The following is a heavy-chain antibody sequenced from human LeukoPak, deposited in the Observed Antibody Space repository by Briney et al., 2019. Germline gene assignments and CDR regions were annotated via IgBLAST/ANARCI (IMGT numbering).Heavy chain of an antibody. V-gene: IGHV1-69*04. CDR3: AREPNNWNSPLDY. J-gene: IGHJ4*02. CDR1: GGTFSSYA. CDR2: IIPILGIA. Sequence: GASVKVSCKASGGTFSSYAISWVRQAPGQGLEWMGRIIPILGIANYAQKFQGRVTITADKSTSTAYMELSSLRSEDTAVYYCAREPNNWNSPLDYWGQGTLVTVSS. D-gene: IGHD1-7*01.